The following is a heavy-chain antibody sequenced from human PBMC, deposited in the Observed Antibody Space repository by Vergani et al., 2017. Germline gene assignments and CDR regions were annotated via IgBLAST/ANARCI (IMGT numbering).Heavy chain of an antibody. V-gene: IGHV4-59*01. J-gene: IGHJ3*02. CDR1: GGSISSYY. CDR3: ARVLSPVAFDI. CDR2: IYYSGST. Sequence: QVQLQEAGPGLVKPSETLYLTCSVAGGSISSYYWSWIRQPPGKGLEWIGYIYYSGSTNYNPSLKSRVTISVDTSKNQFSLKLSSVTAADTAVYYCARVLSPVAFDIWGQGTMVTVSS.